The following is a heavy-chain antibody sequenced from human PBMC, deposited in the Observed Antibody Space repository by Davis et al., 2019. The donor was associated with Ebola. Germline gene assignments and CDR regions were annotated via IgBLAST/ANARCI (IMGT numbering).Heavy chain of an antibody. CDR1: GFTFSSYS. J-gene: IGHJ6*02. CDR3: AKLSVAYYDSSGYYYYYGMDV. V-gene: IGHV3-21*01. CDR2: ISSSSSYI. Sequence: PGGSLRLSCAASGFTFSSYSMNWVRQAPGKGLEWVSSISSSSSYIYYADSVKGRFTISRDNAKNSLYLQMNSLRAEDTAVYYCAKLSVAYYDSSGYYYYYGMDVWGQGTTVTVSS. D-gene: IGHD3-22*01.